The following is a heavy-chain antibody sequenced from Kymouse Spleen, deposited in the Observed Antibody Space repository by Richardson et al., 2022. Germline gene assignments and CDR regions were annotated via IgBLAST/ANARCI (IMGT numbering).Heavy chain of an antibody. CDR2: IYYSGST. V-gene: IGHV4-39*01. J-gene: IGHJ6*02. CDR1: GGSISSSSYY. Sequence: QLQLQESGPGLVKPSETLSLTCTVSGGSISSSSYYWGWIRQPPGKGLEWIGSIYYSGSTYYNPSLKSRVTISVDTSKNQFSLKLSSVTAADTAVYYCARHVSYYDILTGYYPDYYYYGMDVWGQGTTVTVSS. CDR3: ARHVSYYDILTGYYPDYYYYGMDV. D-gene: IGHD3-9*01.